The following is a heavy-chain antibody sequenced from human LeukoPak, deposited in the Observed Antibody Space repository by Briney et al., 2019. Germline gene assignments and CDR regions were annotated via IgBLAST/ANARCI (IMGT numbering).Heavy chain of an antibody. J-gene: IGHJ4*02. CDR1: GYTFTSYD. Sequence: ASVKVSSKASGYTFTSYDINWVRQATGQGLEWMGWMNPNSGNTGYAQKFQGRVTMTRNTSISTAYMELSSLRSEDTAVYYCARGPTMIVVVITGTYYFDYWGQGTLVTVSS. V-gene: IGHV1-8*01. CDR3: ARGPTMIVVVITGTYYFDY. D-gene: IGHD3-22*01. CDR2: MNPNSGNT.